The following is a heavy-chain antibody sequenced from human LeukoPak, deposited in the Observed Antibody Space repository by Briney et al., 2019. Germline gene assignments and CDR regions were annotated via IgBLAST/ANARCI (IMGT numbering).Heavy chain of an antibody. CDR2: ISSSSSYT. CDR1: GFTFSSYS. V-gene: IGHV3-21*01. D-gene: IGHD6-19*01. J-gene: IGHJ5*02. CDR3: ARDLQTSEYSSGWYNWFDP. Sequence: PGGSLRLSCAASGFTFSSYSMNWVRQAPGKGLEWVSSISSSSSYTYYADSVKGRFTISRDNAKNSLYLQMNSLRAEDTAVYYCARDLQTSEYSSGWYNWFDPWGQGTLVTASS.